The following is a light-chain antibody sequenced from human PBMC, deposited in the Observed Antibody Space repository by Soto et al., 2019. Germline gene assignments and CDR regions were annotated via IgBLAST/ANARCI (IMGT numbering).Light chain of an antibody. CDR3: QQFNNWPRT. Sequence: EIVLTQSPGTLSLSPGERATLSCRASQSVSDNLAWYQQKPGQAPRLLIYGASTRASAIPARFSGSGSGTDFTLTISSLQSEDFAVYYCQQFNNWPRTFGQGTKVDIK. CDR1: QSVSDN. V-gene: IGKV3-15*01. J-gene: IGKJ1*01. CDR2: GAS.